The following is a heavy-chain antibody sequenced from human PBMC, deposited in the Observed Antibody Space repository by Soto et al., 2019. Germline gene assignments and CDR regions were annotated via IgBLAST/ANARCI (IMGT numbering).Heavy chain of an antibody. J-gene: IGHJ4*02. CDR2: VYSSGTT. V-gene: IGHV4-4*07. CDR1: GGSINSYW. CDR3: ARDIGSYAYGEGY. D-gene: IGHD3-10*01. Sequence: KPSETLSLTCSVSGGSINSYWWSWIRQPAGKGLEWIGRVYSSGTTDYNPSLNSRATLSVETSKNQLSLKLSSVTAADTAVYYCARDIGSYAYGEGYWGQGIQVTVS.